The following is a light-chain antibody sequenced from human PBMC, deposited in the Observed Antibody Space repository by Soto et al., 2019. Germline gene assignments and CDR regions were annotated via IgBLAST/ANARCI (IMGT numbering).Light chain of an antibody. J-gene: IGKJ2*01. CDR1: QSVSNNY. V-gene: IGKV3-20*01. CDR3: QHYHNYMYT. CDR2: GAS. Sequence: EIVLTQSPGTLSLSPGERATLSCRASQSVSNNYLAWYQQKPGQAPRLLIYGASNRATGIPDRFSGSGSGTDFTLTISRLEPEDFATYYCQHYHNYMYTFGQGTNLEI.